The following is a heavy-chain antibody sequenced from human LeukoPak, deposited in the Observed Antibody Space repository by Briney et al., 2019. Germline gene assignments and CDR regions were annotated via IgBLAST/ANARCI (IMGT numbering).Heavy chain of an antibody. V-gene: IGHV4-39*01. CDR2: IYYSGST. J-gene: IGHJ4*02. CDR1: GGSISSSSYY. D-gene: IGHD4-17*01. Sequence: SETLSLTCTVSGGSISSSSYYWGWIRQPPGKGLEWIGSIYYSGSTYYNPSLKSRVTISVDTSKNQFSLKLSSVTAADTAVYYCARRGITTVTTLDYWGQGTLVTVPS. CDR3: ARRGITTVTTLDY.